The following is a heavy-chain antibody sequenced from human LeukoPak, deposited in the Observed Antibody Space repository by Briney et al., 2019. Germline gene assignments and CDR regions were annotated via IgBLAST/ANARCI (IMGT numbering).Heavy chain of an antibody. Sequence: SETLSLTCTVSGGSITSYYWSWIRQPPGKGLEWIGYMYYSGNSYYNPSLKSRVTISVDTSKNQFSLKLSSMTAADTALYYCASYSNSWYYFDYWGQGTLVTVSS. D-gene: IGHD6-13*01. CDR1: GGSITSYY. J-gene: IGHJ4*02. V-gene: IGHV4-59*01. CDR3: ASYSNSWYYFDY. CDR2: MYYSGNS.